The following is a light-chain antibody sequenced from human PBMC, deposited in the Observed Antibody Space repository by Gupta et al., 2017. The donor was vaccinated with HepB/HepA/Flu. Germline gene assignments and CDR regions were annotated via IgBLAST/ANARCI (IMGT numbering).Light chain of an antibody. J-gene: IGLJ7*01. CDR1: SSNIGSYT. Sequence: QSVLTQPPSASGTPGQRVSISCSGSSSNIGSYTVNWYQQLPGTAPKLLIYSNNQRPSGVPVRFSGSKSGTSASLAISGLQSEDEADYYCSAWDDSLIGVVFGGGTKLTVL. CDR2: SNN. V-gene: IGLV1-44*01. CDR3: SAWDDSLIGVV.